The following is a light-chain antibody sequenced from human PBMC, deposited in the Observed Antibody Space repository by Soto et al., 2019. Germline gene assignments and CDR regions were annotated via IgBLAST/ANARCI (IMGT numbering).Light chain of an antibody. Sequence: DIQMTQSPSTLSASVGDRVTITSRASQNINDWLARYQQKPGKAPNLLIYKASSLESGVPSRFSGSGSGTEFTLTISSLQPDDFATYYCQQYNSYWTFGQGTKVEIK. CDR1: QNINDW. V-gene: IGKV1-5*03. CDR2: KAS. J-gene: IGKJ1*01. CDR3: QQYNSYWT.